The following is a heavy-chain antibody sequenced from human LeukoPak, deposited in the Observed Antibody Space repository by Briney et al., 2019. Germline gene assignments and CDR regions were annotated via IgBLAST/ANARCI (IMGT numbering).Heavy chain of an antibody. V-gene: IGHV4-59*01. D-gene: IGHD1-26*01. J-gene: IGHJ4*02. CDR2: ISSSGSI. CDR1: DASINNDY. CDR3: ARYLRIEGKYYFDY. Sequence: SETLSLTCTVSDASINNDYWTWIRRPPGKGLEWIGYISSSGSINYNPSLKSRITMSVDTSKNQFSLKLTSVTAEDTAVYYCARYLRIEGKYYFDYWGQGTLVTVSS.